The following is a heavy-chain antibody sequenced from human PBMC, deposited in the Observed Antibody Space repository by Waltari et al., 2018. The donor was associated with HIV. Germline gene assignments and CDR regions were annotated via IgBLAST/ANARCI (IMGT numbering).Heavy chain of an antibody. CDR1: GFTVSSNS. V-gene: IGHV3-53*01. CDR2: IYSGGST. J-gene: IGHJ6*02. D-gene: IGHD4-17*01. Sequence: EVQLVESGGGLIQPGGSLRLSCAASGFTVSSNSMSWVRQAPGKGLEWVSVIYSGGSTYYADSVKGRFTISRDNSKNTLYLQMNSLRAEDTAVYYCARGYGDVYYYGMDVWGQGTTVTVSS. CDR3: ARGYGDVYYYGMDV.